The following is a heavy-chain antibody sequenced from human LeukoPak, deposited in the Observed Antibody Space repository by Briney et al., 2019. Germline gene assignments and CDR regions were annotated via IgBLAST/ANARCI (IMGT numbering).Heavy chain of an antibody. CDR1: DFIFSSYW. Sequence: GGSLRLSCVASDFIFSSYWMTWVRQAPGKGLEWVANIKQDGGETYYVGSVKGRFTISRDNTKNSVYLQMNSLRAEDTAVYYCAKQLGGSGSYWGQGTLVTVSS. V-gene: IGHV3-7*01. CDR3: AKQLGGSGSY. CDR2: IKQDGGET. D-gene: IGHD3-10*01. J-gene: IGHJ4*02.